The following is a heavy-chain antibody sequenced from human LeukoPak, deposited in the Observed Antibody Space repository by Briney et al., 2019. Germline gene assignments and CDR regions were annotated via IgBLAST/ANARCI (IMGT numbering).Heavy chain of an antibody. CDR2: TYPGGSET. CDR3: ARASRDGYNQNFDH. J-gene: IGHJ4*02. V-gene: IGHV5-51*01. Sequence: GESLQISCKGLGYRFSSYWNAWVRQRPGKGLEWMGITYPGGSETRYDPSFQGQVTISADSSTSTAYLQWSSLRASDTAMYYCARASRDGYNQNFDHWGQGTLVTVSS. CDR1: GYRFSSYW. D-gene: IGHD5-24*01.